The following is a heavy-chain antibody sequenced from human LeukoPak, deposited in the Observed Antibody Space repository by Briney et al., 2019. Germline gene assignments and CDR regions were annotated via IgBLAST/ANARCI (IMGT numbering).Heavy chain of an antibody. D-gene: IGHD3-22*01. CDR2: IKQDGSEK. CDR1: GFTFSSYA. Sequence: GGSLRLSCAASGFTFSSYAMSWVRQAPGKGLEWVANIKQDGSEKYYVDSVKGRFTISRDNAKNSLYLQMNSLRAEDTAVYYCARGSGYYYYYYGMDVWGQGTTVTVSS. CDR3: ARGSGYYYYYYGMDV. V-gene: IGHV3-7*01. J-gene: IGHJ6*02.